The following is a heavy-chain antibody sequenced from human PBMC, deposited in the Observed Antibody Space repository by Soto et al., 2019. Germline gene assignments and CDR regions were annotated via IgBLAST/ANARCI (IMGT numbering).Heavy chain of an antibody. D-gene: IGHD2-2*01. V-gene: IGHV4-34*01. CDR2: ISQSGST. CDR3: ARGSGIAVIPGELEDVHYDY. CDR1: GQSFSGHT. J-gene: IGHJ4*02. Sequence: QVQLQQWGAGLLKPSETLSLTCAVYGQSFSGHTWSWIRQSPGKGLEWIGEISQSGSTYYNPSLKTRITISAGTSKNQFSLTLNYVTAADTGVFYCARGSGIAVIPGELEDVHYDYWGRGTLVIVSS.